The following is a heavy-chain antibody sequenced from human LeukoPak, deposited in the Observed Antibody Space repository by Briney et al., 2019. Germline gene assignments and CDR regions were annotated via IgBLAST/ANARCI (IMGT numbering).Heavy chain of an antibody. CDR3: AREGRYCSGGSCYIDY. CDR2: ISYDGSNK. Sequence: QPGGSLRLSCAASGFTFSSYAMHWVRQAPGKGLEWVAVISYDGSNKYYADSVKGRFTISRDNSKNTLYLQMNSLRAEDTAVYYCAREGRYCSGGSCYIDYWGQGTLVTVSS. J-gene: IGHJ4*02. CDR1: GFTFSSYA. V-gene: IGHV3-30-3*01. D-gene: IGHD2-15*01.